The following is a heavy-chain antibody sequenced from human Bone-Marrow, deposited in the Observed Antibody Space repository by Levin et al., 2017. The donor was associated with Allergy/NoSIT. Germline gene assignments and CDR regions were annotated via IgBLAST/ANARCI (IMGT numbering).Heavy chain of an antibody. CDR1: GFTFSGSA. D-gene: IGHD4-17*01. CDR3: TTLTTVTSYAFDI. Sequence: GGSLRLSCAASGFTFSGSAMHWVRQASGKGLEWVGRIRSKANSYATAYAASVKGRFTISRDDSKNTAYLQMNSLKTEDTAVYYCTTLTTVTSYAFDIWGQGTMVTVSS. CDR2: IRSKANSYAT. J-gene: IGHJ3*02. V-gene: IGHV3-73*01.